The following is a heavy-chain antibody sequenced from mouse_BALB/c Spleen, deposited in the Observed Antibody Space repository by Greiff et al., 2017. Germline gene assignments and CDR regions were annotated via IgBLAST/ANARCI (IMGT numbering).Heavy chain of an antibody. CDR2: IWTGGGT. V-gene: IGHV2-9-2*01. Sequence: VKLQESGPGLVAPSQSLSITCTVSGFSLTSYDISWIRQPPGKGLEWLGVIWTGGGTNYNSAFMSRLSISKDNSKSQVFLKMNSLQTDDTAIYYCVREGNSYYYAMDYWGQGTSVTVSS. CDR1: GFSLTSYD. J-gene: IGHJ4*01. D-gene: IGHD2-1*01. CDR3: VREGNSYYYAMDY.